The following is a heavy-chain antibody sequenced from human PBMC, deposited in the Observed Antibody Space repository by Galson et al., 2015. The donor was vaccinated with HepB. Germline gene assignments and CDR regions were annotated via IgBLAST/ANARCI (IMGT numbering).Heavy chain of an antibody. CDR2: IRYDGSNK. CDR3: ARDLMGQWLAIGGLDY. D-gene: IGHD6-19*01. V-gene: IGHV3-30*02. CDR1: GFTFSSYG. Sequence: SLRLSCAASGFTFSSYGMHWVRQAPGKGLEWVAFIRYDGSNKYYADSVKGRFTISRDNAKNSLYLQMNSLRDEDTAVYYCARDLMGQWLAIGGLDYWGQGTLVTVSS. J-gene: IGHJ4*02.